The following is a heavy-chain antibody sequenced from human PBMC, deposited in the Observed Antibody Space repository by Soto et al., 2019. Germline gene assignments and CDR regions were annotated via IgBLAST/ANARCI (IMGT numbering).Heavy chain of an antibody. CDR1: GFTFTSSA. CDR2: IVVGSGNT. CDR3: AADGPSTTGTTSYYYGMDV. V-gene: IGHV1-58*01. Sequence: QMQLVQSGPEVKKPGTSVKVSCKASGFTFTSSAVPWVRQARGQRLEWIGWIVVGSGNTNYAQKFQERVTITRDMSTSTAYMELSSLRSEDTAVYYCAADGPSTTGTTSYYYGMDVWGQGTTVTVSS. J-gene: IGHJ6*02. D-gene: IGHD1-1*01.